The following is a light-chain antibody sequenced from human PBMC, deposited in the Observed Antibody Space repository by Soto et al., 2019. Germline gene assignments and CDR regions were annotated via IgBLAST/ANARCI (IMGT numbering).Light chain of an antibody. CDR1: NIGSKS. V-gene: IGLV3-21*02. CDR2: DDS. J-gene: IGLJ1*01. Sequence: SYELTQPPSVSVAPGQTARLTCGGNNIGSKSVHWYQQKPGQAPVLVVYDDSGRPSGIPERFSGSNSGNTATLTINRVEAGDEADYYCQVWDGTSDQYVFGTGTKVTVL. CDR3: QVWDGTSDQYV.